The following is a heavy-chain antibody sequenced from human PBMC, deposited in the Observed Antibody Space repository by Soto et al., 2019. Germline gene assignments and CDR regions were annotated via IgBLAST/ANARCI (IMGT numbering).Heavy chain of an antibody. V-gene: IGHV4-59*08. CDR3: ARDRGGITVAANPVGEWFDP. D-gene: IGHD6-19*01. Sequence: QVQLQESGPGLVKPSETLSLTCTVSGVSIANFFWSWIRQPPGKGLEWIGYMSQGGPTTYNPSLMVRATISVDTSKNQLSLKLSSVTAADTAMYYGARDRGGITVAANPVGEWFDPWGPGTLVTVSS. CDR2: MSQGGPT. CDR1: GVSIANFF. J-gene: IGHJ5*02.